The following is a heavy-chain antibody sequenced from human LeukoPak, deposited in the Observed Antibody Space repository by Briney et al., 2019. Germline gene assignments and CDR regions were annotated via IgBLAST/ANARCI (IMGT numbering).Heavy chain of an antibody. D-gene: IGHD1-26*01. CDR2: IIPIFGTA. CDR1: GGTFSSYA. CDR3: ARVWELRDWFDP. Sequence: ASVKVSCKASGGTFSSYAISWVRQAPGQGLEWMGGIIPIFGTANYAQKFQGRATITADESTSTAYMELSSLRSEDTAVYYCARVWELRDWFDPWGQGTLVTVSS. V-gene: IGHV1-69*01. J-gene: IGHJ5*02.